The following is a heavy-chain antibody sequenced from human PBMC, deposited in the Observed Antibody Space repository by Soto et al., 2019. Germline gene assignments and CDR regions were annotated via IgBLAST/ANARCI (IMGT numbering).Heavy chain of an antibody. V-gene: IGHV3-23*01. D-gene: IGHD3-10*01. Sequence: GGSLRLSCAASRFTFGSYAMSWVRQAPGKGLEWVSAISGSGSSTYYADSVKGRFTISRDNSKNTLYLQMNSLRAEDTALYYCAKPLYGSGSYYDYWGQGTLVTVSS. CDR3: AKPLYGSGSYYDY. CDR1: RFTFGSYA. CDR2: ISGSGSST. J-gene: IGHJ4*02.